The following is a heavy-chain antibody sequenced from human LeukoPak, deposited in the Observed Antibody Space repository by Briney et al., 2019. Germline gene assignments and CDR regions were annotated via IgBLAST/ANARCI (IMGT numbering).Heavy chain of an antibody. CDR3: ARGVVVITNFDY. J-gene: IGHJ4*02. V-gene: IGHV4-39*07. Sequence: NPSETLSLTCTVSGGSISSSSYYWGWIRQPPGKGLEWIGSIYYSGSTYYNPSLKSRVTISVDTSKNQFSLKLSSVTAADTAVYYCARGVVVITNFDYWGQGTLVTVSS. D-gene: IGHD3-22*01. CDR2: IYYSGST. CDR1: GGSISSSSYY.